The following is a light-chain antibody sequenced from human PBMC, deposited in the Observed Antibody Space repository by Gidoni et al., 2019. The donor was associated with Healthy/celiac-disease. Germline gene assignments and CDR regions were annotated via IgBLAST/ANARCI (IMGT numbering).Light chain of an antibody. CDR2: AAS. Sequence: IQLTQSPSSLSASVGDRVTITCRASQSISSYLNWYQQKPGKAPKLLIYAASSLQSGVPSRFSGSGSGTDGTSTISSMKPEDFATDYCQQSYSTPHTCGQGTKVEIK. CDR1: QSISSY. CDR3: QQSYSTPHT. V-gene: IGKV1-39*01. J-gene: IGKJ1*01.